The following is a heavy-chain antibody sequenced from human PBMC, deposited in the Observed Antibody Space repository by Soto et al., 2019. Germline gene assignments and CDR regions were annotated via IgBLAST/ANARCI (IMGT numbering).Heavy chain of an antibody. D-gene: IGHD2-21*02. Sequence: SETLSLTCTVSGGSISSSSYYWGWIRHPPGKGLEWIGVIFYRGGAYYNPSLKSRLTISVDTSTNQFSLSLSYVTAADTAVYFCARTASCGVDCFSSLYFFDYWGQGALVTVSS. CDR2: IFYRGGA. V-gene: IGHV4-39*01. CDR3: ARTASCGVDCFSSLYFFDY. J-gene: IGHJ4*02. CDR1: GGSISSSSYY.